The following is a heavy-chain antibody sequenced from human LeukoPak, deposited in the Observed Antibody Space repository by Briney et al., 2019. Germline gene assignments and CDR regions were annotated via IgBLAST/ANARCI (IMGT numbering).Heavy chain of an antibody. D-gene: IGHD6-19*01. CDR1: GFTFSSYT. Sequence: GGSLRLSCVASGFTFSSYTMSWVRQAPGKGLEWVSAISSSSSSTSYADSVKGRFTISRDNAKNSLFLQINSLRAEDTAVYYCARIAVAGLFDYWGQGTLVTVSS. CDR3: ARIAVAGLFDY. V-gene: IGHV3-21*01. J-gene: IGHJ4*02. CDR2: ISSSSSST.